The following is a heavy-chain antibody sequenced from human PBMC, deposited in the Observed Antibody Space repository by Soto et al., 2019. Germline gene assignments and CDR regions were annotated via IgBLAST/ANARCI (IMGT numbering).Heavy chain of an antibody. J-gene: IGHJ4*02. Sequence: GGSLRLSCAASGFTFDDYAMHWVRQAPGKGLEWVSGISWNSGSIGYADSVKGRFTISRDNAKNSLYLQMNSLRAEDTAVYYCARGSGSPWRQGTLVTVS. CDR3: ARGSGSP. V-gene: IGHV3-9*01. CDR1: GFTFDDYA. D-gene: IGHD3-10*01. CDR2: ISWNSGSI.